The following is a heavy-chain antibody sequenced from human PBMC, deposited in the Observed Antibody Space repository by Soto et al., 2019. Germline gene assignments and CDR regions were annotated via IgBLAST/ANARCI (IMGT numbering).Heavy chain of an antibody. CDR2: MNPNSGNT. CDR1: GYTFTSYD. CDR3: ARERRRIAASWFDP. V-gene: IGHV1-8*01. Sequence: QVQLVQSGAEVKKPGASVKVSCKASGYTFTSYDINWVRQATGQGLEWMGWMNPNSGNTVYAQKFQGRVTMTRNTYISTAYMELSSMRSEYTAVYYCARERRRIAASWFDPWGQGPLVTVSS. J-gene: IGHJ5*02. D-gene: IGHD6-6*01.